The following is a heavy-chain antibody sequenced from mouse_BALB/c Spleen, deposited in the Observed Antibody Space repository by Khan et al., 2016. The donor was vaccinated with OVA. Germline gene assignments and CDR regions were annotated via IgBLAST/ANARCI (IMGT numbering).Heavy chain of an antibody. J-gene: IGHJ4*01. CDR3: AKWGTANYYAMDY. D-gene: IGHD1-2*01. CDR1: GFSLTSYG. V-gene: IGHV2-3*01. CDR2: IWGDGST. Sequence: QVQLKESGPGLVAPSQSLSITCTVSGFSLTSYGVNWVRQPPGKGLEWLGVIWGDGSTNDHSTLMSRLSISKVNSQSQGFLKLSNLQTDDTATYYCAKWGTANYYAMDYWGQGTSVTVSS.